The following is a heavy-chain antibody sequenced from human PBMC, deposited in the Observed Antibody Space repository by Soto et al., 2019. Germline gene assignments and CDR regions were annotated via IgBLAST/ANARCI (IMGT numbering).Heavy chain of an antibody. Sequence: SETLSLTCTVSCGTISRYYWSCIRQPPGKGLEWIGYIYYSGSTNYNPSLKSRVTISVDTSKNQFSLKLSSVTAADTAVYYCARMMGGVPAFDIWGQGTVVTVSS. CDR2: IYYSGST. J-gene: IGHJ3*02. CDR1: CGTISRYY. D-gene: IGHD1-26*01. CDR3: ARMMGGVPAFDI. V-gene: IGHV4-59*01.